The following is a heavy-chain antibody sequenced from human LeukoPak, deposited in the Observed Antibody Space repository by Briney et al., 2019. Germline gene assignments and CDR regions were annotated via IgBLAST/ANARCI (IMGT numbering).Heavy chain of an antibody. J-gene: IGHJ4*02. CDR3: ARDADYYDSSGYSYYFDY. CDR1: GFTISSYS. CDR2: ISSSSSYI. Sequence: GGSLRLSCAASGFTISSYSMNWVRQAPGKGLEWVSSISSSSSYIYYADSVKGRFTISRDNDKNSLYLQMNSLRAEDTAVYYCARDADYYDSSGYSYYFDYWGQGTLVTVSS. D-gene: IGHD3-22*01. V-gene: IGHV3-21*01.